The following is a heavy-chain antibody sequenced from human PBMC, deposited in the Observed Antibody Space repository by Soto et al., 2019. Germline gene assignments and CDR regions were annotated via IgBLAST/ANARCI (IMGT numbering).Heavy chain of an antibody. Sequence: DVQLLESGGGLVQPGGSLRLSCAASGFRFSTYDMSWVRQAPGKGLEWVSVMSGSGSGTYYADSVKGRFTISRDNSKNALYLQMNSLRAEDTAVYYCVRQAKLAAVTANFGYYYGLDVWGQGTTVTVSS. J-gene: IGHJ6*02. CDR3: VRQAKLAAVTANFGYYYGLDV. CDR2: MSGSGSGT. D-gene: IGHD4-4*01. V-gene: IGHV3-23*01. CDR1: GFRFSTYD.